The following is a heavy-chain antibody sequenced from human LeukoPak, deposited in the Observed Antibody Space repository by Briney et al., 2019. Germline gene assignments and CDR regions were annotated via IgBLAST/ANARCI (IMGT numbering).Heavy chain of an antibody. CDR1: GYTFTSYD. CDR3: ARIRPRPAIVFPAHYYYYYYMDV. V-gene: IGHV1-8*01. Sequence: AAVKVSCKASGYTFTSYDINWVRQATGQGLEWMGWTNPNSGNTGYAQKFQGRVTMTRNTSISTAYMELSSLRSEDTAVYYCARIRPRPAIVFPAHYYYYYYMDVWGKGTTVTVSS. J-gene: IGHJ6*03. D-gene: IGHD2-15*01. CDR2: TNPNSGNT.